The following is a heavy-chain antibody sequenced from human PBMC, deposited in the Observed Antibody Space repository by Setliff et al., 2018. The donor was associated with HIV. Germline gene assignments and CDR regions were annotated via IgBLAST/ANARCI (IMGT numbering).Heavy chain of an antibody. D-gene: IGHD3-10*01. J-gene: IGHJ4*02. Sequence: RASVKVSCKASGYTFTSYGISWVRQAPGQGLEWVGWISAYNGNTNYAQKLQGRVTMTTDTSTSTAYMELSSLRSGDTAVYYCAREGSVLLGRGIRYWGQGTLVTVSS. CDR1: GYTFTSYG. CDR2: ISAYNGNT. CDR3: AREGSVLLGRGIRY. V-gene: IGHV1-18*01.